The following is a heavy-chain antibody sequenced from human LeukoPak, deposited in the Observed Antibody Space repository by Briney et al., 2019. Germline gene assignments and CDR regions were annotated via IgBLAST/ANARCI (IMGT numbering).Heavy chain of an antibody. Sequence: GGSLRLSCAASGFTFSNYWMTWVRQAPGKGLEWVANIKQDGSEKYYVDSVKGRFTISRDNAKNSLYLQMNSLRAEDTAVYYCARGPKYCSSTSCYVDYWGQGTLVTVSS. CDR1: GFTFSNYW. V-gene: IGHV3-7*01. J-gene: IGHJ4*02. CDR2: IKQDGSEK. CDR3: ARGPKYCSSTSCYVDY. D-gene: IGHD2-2*01.